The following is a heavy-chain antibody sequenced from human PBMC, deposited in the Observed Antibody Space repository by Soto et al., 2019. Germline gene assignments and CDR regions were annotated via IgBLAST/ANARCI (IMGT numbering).Heavy chain of an antibody. V-gene: IGHV4-39*01. J-gene: IGHJ5*02. CDR1: GGSISSSSYY. CDR3: ARHDLPFGLTLDWFDP. CDR2: IYCSGST. Sequence: QLQLQESGPGLVKPSETLSLTCTVSGGSISSSSYYWGWIRQPPGKGLEWIGSIYCSGSTYYNPSLKSRVTISVDTSKNQFSLKLSSVTAADTAVYYCARHDLPFGLTLDWFDPWGQGTLVTVSS. D-gene: IGHD3-3*01.